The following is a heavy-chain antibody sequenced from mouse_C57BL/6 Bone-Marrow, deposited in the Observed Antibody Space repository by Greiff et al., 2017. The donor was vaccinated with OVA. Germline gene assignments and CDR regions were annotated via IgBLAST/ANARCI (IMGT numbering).Heavy chain of an antibody. CDR3: ARFYFVSGLWYMDD. CDR1: GYTFTDYY. Sequence: VQLKESGAVLVKPGASVKMSCKASGYTFTDYYMNWVKQSHGKSLEWIGDINTYNGGTSYTQKFKGKATLSVDKSYSTAYMELNSLTSEDSAVYYCARFYFVSGLWYMDDWGKGTTVTVSS. J-gene: IGHJ1*03. V-gene: IGHV1-19*01. D-gene: IGHD1-3*01. CDR2: INTYNGGT.